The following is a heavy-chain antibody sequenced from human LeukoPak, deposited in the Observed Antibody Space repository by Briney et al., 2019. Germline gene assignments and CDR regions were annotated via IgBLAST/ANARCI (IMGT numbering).Heavy chain of an antibody. J-gene: IGHJ4*02. V-gene: IGHV3-53*01. D-gene: IGHD2-8*02. CDR3: ATYRQVLLPFES. Sequence: GGSLRLSCAAFGFTVSSNYMSWVRQAPGKGLEWVSVIYSGGSTYYADSVKGRFTISRDNSKSTLSLQMNSLRAEDTAIYYCATYRQVLLPFESWGQGTLVTVSS. CDR2: IYSGGST. CDR1: GFTVSSNY.